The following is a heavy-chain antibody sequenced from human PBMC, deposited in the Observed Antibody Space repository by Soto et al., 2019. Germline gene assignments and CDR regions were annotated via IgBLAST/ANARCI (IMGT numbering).Heavy chain of an antibody. V-gene: IGHV4-30-2*01. CDR1: GGSIKRGGYS. Sequence: SETLSLTCAVSGGSIKRGGYSWSWIRQPPGKVLEWIGYIYHSGSTYYNPSLKSRVTISVDRSKNQFSLKLSSVTAADTAVYYCARTPRYCSSTSCPTNFVYWGQGTLVTVSS. D-gene: IGHD2-2*01. CDR2: IYHSGST. J-gene: IGHJ4*02. CDR3: ARTPRYCSSTSCPTNFVY.